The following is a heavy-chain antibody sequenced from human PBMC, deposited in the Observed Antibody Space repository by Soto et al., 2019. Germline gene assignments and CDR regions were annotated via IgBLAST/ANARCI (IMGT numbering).Heavy chain of an antibody. Sequence: GCLRRACSASGFTFSSYSMNWVRQAPGKGLEWVSSISSSSSYIYYADSVKGRFTISRDNAKNSLYLQMNSLRAEDTAVYYCERDFREYSYGYGDYYGMDVWGQGTKVTVS. V-gene: IGHV3-21*01. CDR2: ISSSSSYI. CDR1: GFTFSSYS. CDR3: ERDFREYSYGYGDYYGMDV. D-gene: IGHD5-18*01. J-gene: IGHJ6*02.